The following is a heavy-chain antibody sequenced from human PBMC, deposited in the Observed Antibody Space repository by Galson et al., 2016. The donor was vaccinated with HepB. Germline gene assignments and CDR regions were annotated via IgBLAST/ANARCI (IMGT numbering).Heavy chain of an antibody. V-gene: IGHV3-30*03. CDR1: GFTFSAYP. CDR2: SK. J-gene: IGHJ4*02. CDR3: ARCVDTSMAPFDY. D-gene: IGHD5-18*01. Sequence: SLRLSCAASGFTFSAYPMHWVRQAPGKGLEWVGDSKYYPDSVKGRFTISRDNSKNTLYLQMNSLRPEDTAVYYCARCVDTSMAPFDYWGQGTLLTVSS.